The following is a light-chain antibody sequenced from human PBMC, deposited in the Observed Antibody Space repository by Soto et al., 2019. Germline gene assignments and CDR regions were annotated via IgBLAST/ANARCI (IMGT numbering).Light chain of an antibody. CDR1: QSISSNY. V-gene: IGKV3-20*01. Sequence: EIVLTQSPGTLSLFPGERATLSCRASQSISSNYLAWYQQKPGQAPRLLIHGASNRATGIPDRFSCAGSGTDFTLTISRLEPEDFAVYYCHQYGSAPAWTFGQGTKVEIQ. CDR2: GAS. J-gene: IGKJ1*01. CDR3: HQYGSAPAWT.